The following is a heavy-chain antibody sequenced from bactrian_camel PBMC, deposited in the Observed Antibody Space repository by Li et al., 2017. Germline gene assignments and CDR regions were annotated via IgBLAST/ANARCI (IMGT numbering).Heavy chain of an antibody. D-gene: IGHD6*01. J-gene: IGHJ4*01. CDR1: GYTFGSYG. Sequence: QLVESGGGLVQPGGSLRLSCATSGYTFGSYGMTWVRQAPGKGLEWIASIHRNGVSTFYADSVKGRFTISRDVAKSTAYLQLNSLKTEDTAMYYCAGFRERARPGQGTQVTVS. CDR2: IHRNGVST. V-gene: IGHV3S25*01.